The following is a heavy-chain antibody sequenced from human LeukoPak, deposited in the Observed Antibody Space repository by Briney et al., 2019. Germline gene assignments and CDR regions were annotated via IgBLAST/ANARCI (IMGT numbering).Heavy chain of an antibody. CDR3: AGARRGGYSYGHYYLDY. V-gene: IGHV4-59*01. J-gene: IGHJ4*02. D-gene: IGHD5-18*01. CDR2: IYYSGST. Sequence: PSETLSLTCTVSGGSISSYYWSWIRQPPGKGLEWIGYIYYSGSTNYNPSLKSRVTISVDTSKNQFSLKLSSVTAADTAVYYCAGARRGGYSYGHYYLDYWGKGTLVTVSS. CDR1: GGSISSYY.